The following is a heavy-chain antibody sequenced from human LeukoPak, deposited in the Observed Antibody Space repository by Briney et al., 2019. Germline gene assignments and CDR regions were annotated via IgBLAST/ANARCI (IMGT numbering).Heavy chain of an antibody. J-gene: IGHJ3*01. CDR1: GFTFSNYV. Sequence: GGSLRLSCVASGFTFSNYVMNWVRQAPGKGLECVSSISGSGTTTYYADSVKGRFTSSRDNSKNTLYLQMDSLRAEDTAIYYCANEYSKGDVWGQGTTVTVSS. CDR2: ISGSGTTT. V-gene: IGHV3-23*01. D-gene: IGHD4-11*01. CDR3: ANEYSKGDV.